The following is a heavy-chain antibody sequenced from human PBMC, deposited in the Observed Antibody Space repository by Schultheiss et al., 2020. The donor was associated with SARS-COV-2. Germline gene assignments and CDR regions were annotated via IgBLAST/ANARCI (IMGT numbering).Heavy chain of an antibody. J-gene: IGHJ4*02. V-gene: IGHV4-34*01. CDR1: GGSFSGYY. CDR2: INHSGST. Sequence: SQTLSLTCAVYGGSFSGYYWSWIRQPPGKGLEWIGEINHSGSTNYNPSLKSRVTISVDTSRSQFSLKLSSVTAADTAVYYCARGALVVASSYYFDYWAQGTLVTVSS. D-gene: IGHD2-15*01. CDR3: ARGALVVASSYYFDY.